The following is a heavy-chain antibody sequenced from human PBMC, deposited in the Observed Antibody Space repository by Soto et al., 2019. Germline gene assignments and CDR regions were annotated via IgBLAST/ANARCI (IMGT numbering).Heavy chain of an antibody. CDR1: GGSISSYY. CDR3: ARSGYLDAFDI. J-gene: IGHJ3*02. V-gene: IGHV4-59*01. CDR2: IYYSGST. Sequence: SETLSLTCTVSGGSISSYYWSWIRQPPGKGLEWIGYIYYSGSTNYNPSLKSRVTISVDTSKNQFSLKLSSVTAADTGVYYCARSGYLDAFDIWGQGTMVTVSS. D-gene: IGHD5-12*01.